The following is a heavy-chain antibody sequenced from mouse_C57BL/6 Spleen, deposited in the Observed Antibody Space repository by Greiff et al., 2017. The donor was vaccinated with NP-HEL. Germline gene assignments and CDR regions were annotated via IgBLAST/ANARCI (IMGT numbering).Heavy chain of an antibody. CDR1: GFTFSSYG. D-gene: IGHD2-4*01. CDR3: ARHDYDDYAMDY. CDR2: ISSGGSYT. Sequence: DVKLVESGGDLVKPGGSLKLSCAASGFTFSSYGMSWVRQTPDKRLEWVATISSGGSYTYYPDSVKGRFTISRDNAKNTLYLQMSSLKSEDTAMYYCARHDYDDYAMDYWGQGTSVTVSS. J-gene: IGHJ4*01. V-gene: IGHV5-6*02.